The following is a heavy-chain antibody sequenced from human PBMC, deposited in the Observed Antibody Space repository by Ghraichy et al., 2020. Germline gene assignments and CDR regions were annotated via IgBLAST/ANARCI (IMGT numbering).Heavy chain of an antibody. CDR1: GGSISSYY. Sequence: GSLRLSCIVSGGSISSYYWSWIRQPPGKGLEWIGYIYYSGSTNYNPSLKSRVTISVDTSKNQFSLKLSSVTAADTAVYYCASMDIVVIPTAKWAFDIWGQGTMVTVSS. CDR2: IYYSGST. J-gene: IGHJ3*02. D-gene: IGHD2-2*03. CDR3: ASMDIVVIPTAKWAFDI. V-gene: IGHV4-59*01.